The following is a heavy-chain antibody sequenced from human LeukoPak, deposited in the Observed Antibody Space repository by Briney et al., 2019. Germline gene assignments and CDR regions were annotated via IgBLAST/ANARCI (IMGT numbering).Heavy chain of an antibody. CDR2: INHSGST. CDR3: ARLVVVAATRFAPRDSDY. D-gene: IGHD2-15*01. CDR1: GGSFSGHY. J-gene: IGHJ4*02. Sequence: PSETLSLTCAVYGGSFSGHYWSWIRQPPGKGLEWIGEINHSGSTNYNPSLKSRVTISVDTSKNQFSLKLSSVTAADTAVYYCARLVVVAATRFAPRDSDYWGQGTLVTVSS. V-gene: IGHV4-34*01.